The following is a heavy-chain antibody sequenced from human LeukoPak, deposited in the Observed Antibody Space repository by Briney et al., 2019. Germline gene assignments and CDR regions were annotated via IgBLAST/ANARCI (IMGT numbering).Heavy chain of an antibody. Sequence: SETLSLTCTVSGGSISSYYWSWIRQPAGKGLEWIGRIYSTGSTNYNPSFKSRVTMSVDTSKNQFSLRLRSVTAADTAVYYCARDYENRIDGYKQGQLTYYYYYGMDVWGQGTTVTVSS. CDR1: GGSISSYY. J-gene: IGHJ6*02. CDR3: ARDYENRIDGYKQGQLTYYYYYGMDV. CDR2: IYSTGST. V-gene: IGHV4-4*07. D-gene: IGHD5-24*01.